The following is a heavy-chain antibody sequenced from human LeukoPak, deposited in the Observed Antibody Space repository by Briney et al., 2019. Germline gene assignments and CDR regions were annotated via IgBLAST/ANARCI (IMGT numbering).Heavy chain of an antibody. CDR3: AKTLGYYYYYYMDV. J-gene: IGHJ6*03. V-gene: IGHV3-23*01. D-gene: IGHD1-26*01. CDR2: ISGSGGST. CDR1: GFTFSSYA. Sequence: PGGSLRLSCAASGFTFSSYAMSWVRQAPGKGLEWVSAISGSGGSTYYADSVKGRFTISRDNSKNTLYLQMNSLRAEDTAVHYCAKTLGYYYYYYMDVWGKGTTVTVSS.